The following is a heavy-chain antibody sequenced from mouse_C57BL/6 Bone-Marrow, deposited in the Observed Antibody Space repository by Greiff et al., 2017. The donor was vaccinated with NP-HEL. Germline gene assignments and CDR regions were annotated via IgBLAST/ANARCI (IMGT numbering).Heavy chain of an antibody. CDR3: ARPYDYDDHWYFDV. V-gene: IGHV5-17*01. CDR1: GFTLSDYG. J-gene: IGHJ1*03. Sequence: ESGGGLVKPGGSLKLSCAASGFTLSDYGMHWVRQAPEKGLEWVAYISSGSSTIYYADTVKGRFPISSDNAKNTLFLQMTSLRSEDTAMYYCARPYDYDDHWYFDVGGTGTTVTVSS. D-gene: IGHD2-4*01. CDR2: ISSGSSTI.